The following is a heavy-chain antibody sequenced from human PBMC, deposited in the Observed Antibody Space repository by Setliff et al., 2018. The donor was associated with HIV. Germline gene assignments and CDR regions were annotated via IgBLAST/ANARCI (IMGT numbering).Heavy chain of an antibody. D-gene: IGHD2-8*02. CDR1: GDTFTTYV. Sequence: ASVKVSCKGSGDTFTTYVVSWVRQAPGQGLEWMGWISVHNDNSNYAQRFRDRVTMTTDIPTSTAYMELRGLRSDDTAVYYCARDVGYCTATSCQTGFDYWGQGTLVTVSS. CDR3: ARDVGYCTATSCQTGFDY. V-gene: IGHV1-18*01. CDR2: ISVHNDNS. J-gene: IGHJ4*02.